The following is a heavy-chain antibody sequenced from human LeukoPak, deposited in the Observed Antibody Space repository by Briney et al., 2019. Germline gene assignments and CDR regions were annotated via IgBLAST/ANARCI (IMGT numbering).Heavy chain of an antibody. V-gene: IGHV3-72*01. Sequence: GGSLRHSCAVSGFTFSDHYMDWVRQAPGKGLEWVGRSRNKANGYTTQYAASVKGRFTISRDDSKNSLYLQMNSLKTEDTAVYYCTTKLVGGSGSYYTWANDYWGQGTLVTVSS. J-gene: IGHJ4*02. D-gene: IGHD3-10*01. CDR3: TTKLVGGSGSYYTWANDY. CDR2: SRNKANGYTT. CDR1: GFTFSDHY.